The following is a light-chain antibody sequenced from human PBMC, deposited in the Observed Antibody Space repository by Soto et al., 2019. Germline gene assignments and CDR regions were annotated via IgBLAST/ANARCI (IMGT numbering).Light chain of an antibody. CDR1: QSISTY. Sequence: DIQMTQSPCSLSAYVGDRVTITCRASQSISTYLNWYLQKPGKAPNLLIYTTSILESGVPSRFSGSGSGTDFTLTISSLQPEDFATYFCQQSYSRPRTFGQGTKVDIK. CDR3: QQSYSRPRT. V-gene: IGKV1-39*01. J-gene: IGKJ1*01. CDR2: TTS.